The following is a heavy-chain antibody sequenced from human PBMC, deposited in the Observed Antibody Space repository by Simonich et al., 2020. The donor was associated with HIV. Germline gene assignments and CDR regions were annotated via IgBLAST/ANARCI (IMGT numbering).Heavy chain of an antibody. CDR3: AKAFSSSWYGDAFDI. CDR2: ISWKSCSI. D-gene: IGHD6-13*01. J-gene: IGHJ3*02. Sequence: EVQLVESGGGLVQPGRSLRLSCAASGFTFDDYAMHWVRQAPGKGREWVSGISWKSCSIGYADSGKGRFTISRDNAKNSLYLQMNSLRAEDTAVYYCAKAFSSSWYGDAFDIWGQGTMVTVSS. CDR1: GFTFDDYA. V-gene: IGHV3-9*01.